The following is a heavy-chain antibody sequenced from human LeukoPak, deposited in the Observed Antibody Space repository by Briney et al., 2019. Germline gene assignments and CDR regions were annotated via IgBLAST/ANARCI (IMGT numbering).Heavy chain of an antibody. CDR2: ISGSGDST. V-gene: IGHV3-23*01. Sequence: GGSLRLSCAASGFTFSSFAMSWVRQAPGKGLEWISAISGSGDSTYYADSVKGRFTISRDNSKNALYLQMNSLRAEDTALYYCAKAMSWYYFDYWGQGTLVTVSS. CDR1: GFTFSSFA. CDR3: AKAMSWYYFDY. D-gene: IGHD2-8*02. J-gene: IGHJ4*02.